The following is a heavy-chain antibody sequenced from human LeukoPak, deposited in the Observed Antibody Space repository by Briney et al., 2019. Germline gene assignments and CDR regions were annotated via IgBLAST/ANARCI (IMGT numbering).Heavy chain of an antibody. V-gene: IGHV3-48*04. CDR2: ISSSSSSI. CDR1: GFTFSTFS. J-gene: IGHJ5*02. D-gene: IGHD5-18*01. CDR3: ASRLRDTAMDWFDP. Sequence: AGGSLRLSCAASGFTFSTFSMNWVRQAPGKGLEGVSYISSSSSSIYYADSVKGRFTISRDNAKNSLYLQMNSLRAEDTAVYYCASRLRDTAMDWFDPWGQGTLVTVSS.